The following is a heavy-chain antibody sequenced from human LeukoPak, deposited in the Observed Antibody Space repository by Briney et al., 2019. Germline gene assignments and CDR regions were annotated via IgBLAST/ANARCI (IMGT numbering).Heavy chain of an antibody. Sequence: GASVKVSCKASGYTFTTYTMHWVRQAPGQRLEWMGWINAGNGNTKYSQKFQGRVTITRDTSASTAYMELSSLRSEDTAVYYCARDFHSGGAFDIWGQGTMVTVSS. CDR3: ARDFHSGGAFDI. CDR1: GYTFTTYT. CDR2: INAGNGNT. D-gene: IGHD1-1*01. J-gene: IGHJ3*02. V-gene: IGHV1-3*01.